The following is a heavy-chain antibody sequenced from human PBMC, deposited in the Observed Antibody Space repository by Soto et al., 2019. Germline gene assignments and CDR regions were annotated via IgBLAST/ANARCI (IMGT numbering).Heavy chain of an antibody. CDR1: GGSISSGGYY. CDR2: IYYSGST. CDR3: ASPRRDGPVDY. Sequence: SETLSLTSSVSGGSISSGGYYWSWIRQHPGKGLEWIGYIYYSGSTYYNPSLKSRVTISVDTSKNQFSLKLSSVTAADTAVYYCASPRRDGPVDYWGQGTLVTVSS. D-gene: IGHD6-6*01. J-gene: IGHJ4*02. V-gene: IGHV4-31*03.